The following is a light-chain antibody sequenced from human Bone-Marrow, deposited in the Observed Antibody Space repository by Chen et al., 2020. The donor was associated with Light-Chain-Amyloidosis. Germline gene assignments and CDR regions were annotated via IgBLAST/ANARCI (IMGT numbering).Light chain of an antibody. V-gene: IGLV3-21*02. CDR3: QVWDRSSDRPV. CDR2: DDR. CDR1: NIGATS. J-gene: IGLJ3*02. Sequence: YVLTQPSSVSVATGQTATMACGGNNIGATSVHWYQQTPGQAPLLVGYDDRDRPSGIPERLSGSNSGNTATLTISRVEAGDEADYYCQVWDRSSDRPVFGGGTKLTVL.